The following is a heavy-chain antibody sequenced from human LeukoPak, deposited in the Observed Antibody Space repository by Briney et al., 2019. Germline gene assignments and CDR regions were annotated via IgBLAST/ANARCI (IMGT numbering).Heavy chain of an antibody. D-gene: IGHD4-11*01. CDR1: GGSISSSSYS. CDR3: ARRVRSADYRLDY. V-gene: IGHV4-39*07. Sequence: PSETLSLTCTVSGGSISSSSYSWTWIRQPPGESLEWVGEISPSGNTQYNPSLKSRVTISLDASKSQFYLKLNSVTAADTAVYYCARRVRSADYRLDYWGQGTLVTVSS. CDR2: ISPSGNT. J-gene: IGHJ4*02.